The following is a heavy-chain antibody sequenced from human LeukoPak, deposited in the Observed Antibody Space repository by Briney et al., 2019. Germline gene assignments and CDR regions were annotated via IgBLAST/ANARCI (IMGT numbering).Heavy chain of an antibody. CDR2: IRYDGNIK. CDR3: AKDQNYGSGSYSHYYYGMDV. J-gene: IGHJ6*02. Sequence: GGSLRLSCAASGFTFSSYDMHWVRQAPGKGLEWVAFIRYDGNIKYFADSVKGRFTISRDTSKNTLYLQMNSLRAEDTAVYYCAKDQNYGSGSYSHYYYGMDVWGQGTTVTVSS. V-gene: IGHV3-30*02. D-gene: IGHD3-10*01. CDR1: GFTFSSYD.